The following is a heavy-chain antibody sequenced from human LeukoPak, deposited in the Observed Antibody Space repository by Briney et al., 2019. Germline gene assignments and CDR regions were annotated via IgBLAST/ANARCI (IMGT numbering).Heavy chain of an antibody. J-gene: IGHJ4*01. Sequence: PSETLSLTCTVSGGSISSGDYYWSWIRQPPGKGLEWIGYIYYSGSTYYNPSLKSRVTISVDTSKNQFSLKLSSVTAADTAVYYCARVDFWSGYIDYWGQGTLVTVSS. CDR2: IYYSGST. CDR3: ARVDFWSGYIDY. CDR1: GGSISSGDYY. D-gene: IGHD3-3*01. V-gene: IGHV4-30-4*08.